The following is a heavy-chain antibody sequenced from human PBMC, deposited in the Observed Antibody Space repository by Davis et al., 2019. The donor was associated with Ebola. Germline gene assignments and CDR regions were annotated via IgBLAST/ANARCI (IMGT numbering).Heavy chain of an antibody. V-gene: IGHV1-46*01. D-gene: IGHD3-10*01. CDR1: GYIFTAYF. Sequence: ASVKVSCKASGYIFTAYFMHWVRQAPGQGLEWMGLINPSIGNTSLAQKFQGRVTLTRDTSTNTVHMELGSLKSEDTAIYYCASGEFVDFWGQGTLVTVSS. J-gene: IGHJ4*02. CDR2: INPSIGNT. CDR3: ASGEFVDF.